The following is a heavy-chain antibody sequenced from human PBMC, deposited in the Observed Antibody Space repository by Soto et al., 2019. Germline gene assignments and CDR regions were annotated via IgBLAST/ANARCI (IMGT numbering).Heavy chain of an antibody. D-gene: IGHD2-21*02. J-gene: IGHJ4*02. CDR2: ISYDGSNK. CDR1: GVTFSSYA. V-gene: IGHV3-30-3*01. CDR3: ARERRTVVTPLSDY. Sequence: QVQLVESGGGVVQPGRSLRLSCAASGVTFSSYAMHWVRQAPGKGLEWVAVISYDGSNKYYADSVKGRFTISRDNSKNTLYLQVNSLRAEDTAVYYCARERRTVVTPLSDYWGQGTLVTVSS.